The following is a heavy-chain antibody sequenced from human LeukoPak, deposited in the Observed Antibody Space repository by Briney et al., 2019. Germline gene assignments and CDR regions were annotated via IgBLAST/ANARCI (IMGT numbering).Heavy chain of an antibody. V-gene: IGHV3-7*01. CDR3: ARDGAAAGLYFDL. J-gene: IGHJ4*01. D-gene: IGHD6-13*01. CDR1: GFPFTSYW. Sequence: GGALRLSCGVSGFPFTSYWMNWVRQAPGKGLEGVASISMNGGEKSYVDAVKGRFTISRDNDKNSLYLQLSSLRAEDTAVYYCARDGAAAGLYFDLWGQGTLVTVSS. CDR2: ISMNGGEK.